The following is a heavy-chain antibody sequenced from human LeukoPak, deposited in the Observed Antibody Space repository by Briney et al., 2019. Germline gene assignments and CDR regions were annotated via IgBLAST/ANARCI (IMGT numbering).Heavy chain of an antibody. D-gene: IGHD6-19*01. J-gene: IGHJ4*02. V-gene: IGHV3-66*01. CDR2: IYSGGST. CDR1: GFTVSSNY. Sequence: TGGSLRLSCAASGFTVSSNYMSWVRQAPGKGLEWVSVIYSGGSTYYADSVKGRFTISRDNSKNTLYLQMNSLRAEDTAVYYCASTAVAGTWYFDYWGQGTLVTVSS. CDR3: ASTAVAGTWYFDY.